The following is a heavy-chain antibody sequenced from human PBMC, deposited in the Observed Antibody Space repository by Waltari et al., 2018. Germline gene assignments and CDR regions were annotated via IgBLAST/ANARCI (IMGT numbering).Heavy chain of an antibody. Sequence: EVQLLESGGGLVQPGGSLRLSWDPSGFTFSNYAMSWVRQAPGKGLEWVSAISNSGGSTWYAVSVKGRLTISSDNSKNKVFLQMDSLRAEDTAVYYCAREEKDNSGYRTTRFGYWGQGTLVTVSS. CDR1: GFTFSNYA. J-gene: IGHJ4*02. CDR2: ISNSGGST. D-gene: IGHD5-12*01. CDR3: AREEKDNSGYRTTRFGY. V-gene: IGHV3-23*01.